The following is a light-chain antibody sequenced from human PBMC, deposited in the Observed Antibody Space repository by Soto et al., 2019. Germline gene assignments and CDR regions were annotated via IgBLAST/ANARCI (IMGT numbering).Light chain of an antibody. Sequence: EIVFTQSPCTLSLSPGQRATLSCRASQSVSSDLAWYQQKPGQAPRLLLYGASSRATGIPVRFSGSGSGTDFTLTISRLEPEDFAVYYCQQYDRSPQTFGQGTKVDI. J-gene: IGKJ1*01. CDR3: QQYDRSPQT. CDR1: QSVSSD. V-gene: IGKV3-20*01. CDR2: GAS.